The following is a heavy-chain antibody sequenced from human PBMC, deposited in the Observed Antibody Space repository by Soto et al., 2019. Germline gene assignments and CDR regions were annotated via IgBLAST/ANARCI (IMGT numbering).Heavy chain of an antibody. CDR3: ARDILSGGAYPDS. Sequence: LRLSCAASGFTFSTYTMNWVRQAPGKGLEWISSISSGSSYIYYAGSVKGRFTISRDNAKNSLFLQMNSLRADDTAVYYCARDILSGGAYPDSWGQGTKVTVSS. V-gene: IGHV3-21*01. CDR2: ISSGSSYI. J-gene: IGHJ5*01. D-gene: IGHD3-10*01. CDR1: GFTFSTYT.